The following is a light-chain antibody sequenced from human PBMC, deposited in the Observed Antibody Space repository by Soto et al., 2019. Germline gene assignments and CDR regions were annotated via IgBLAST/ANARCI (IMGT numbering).Light chain of an antibody. Sequence: DIPMTQSPSTLSGSVGDRVTITCRASQTISSWLAWYQQKPGKAPKLLIYKASTLKSGVPSRFSGSGSGTEFTLTISSLQPDDFATYYCQQHNDYTSVTFGQGTKLEIK. J-gene: IGKJ2*01. CDR2: KAS. V-gene: IGKV1-5*03. CDR1: QTISSW. CDR3: QQHNDYTSVT.